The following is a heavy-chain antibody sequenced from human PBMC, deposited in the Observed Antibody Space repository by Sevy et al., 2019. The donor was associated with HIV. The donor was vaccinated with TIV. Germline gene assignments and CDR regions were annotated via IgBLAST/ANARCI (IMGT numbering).Heavy chain of an antibody. J-gene: IGHJ4*02. CDR3: AAAAHVDPAMVGNFDH. CDR2: IWYDGNYK. V-gene: IGHV3-33*01. D-gene: IGHD5-18*01. Sequence: GGSLRLSCAASGFTFSIYGMHWVRQAPGKGLEWVALIWYDGNYKYYADSVKGRFTISRDNSRSTLYLEMNSLRAEDMAVYYCAAAAHVDPAMVGNFDHWGQGALVTVSS. CDR1: GFTFSIYG.